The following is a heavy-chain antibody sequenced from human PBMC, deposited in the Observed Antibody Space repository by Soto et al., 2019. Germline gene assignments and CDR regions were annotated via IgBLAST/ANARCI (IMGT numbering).Heavy chain of an antibody. J-gene: IGHJ4*02. CDR2: ISSSGSSI. CDR1: GFTFSTYS. CDR3: ALSRYNDY. Sequence: EVQLVESGGGLVQPGGSLRLSCAASGFTFSTYSMNWVRQAPGKGLEWLSYISSSGSSISYRDSVKGRFTISRDNAKNSLYLQIDSLGAEDTAVYYCALSRYNDYWGQGTLVTVSS. V-gene: IGHV3-48*01. D-gene: IGHD1-1*01.